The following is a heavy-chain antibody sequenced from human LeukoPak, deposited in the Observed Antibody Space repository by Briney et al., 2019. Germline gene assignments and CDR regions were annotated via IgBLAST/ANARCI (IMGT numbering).Heavy chain of an antibody. CDR2: ISSSSSYI. D-gene: IGHD1-7*01. J-gene: IGHJ6*03. CDR1: GFTFSSYS. CDR3: ARASRSRFNLNYEYYYYMDV. Sequence: GGSLRLSCAASGFTFSSYSMNWVRQAPGKGLEWVSSISSSSSYIYYADSVKGRFTISRDNAKNSLYLHMNSLRAEDTAVYYCARASRSRFNLNYEYYYYMDVWGKGTTVIVSS. V-gene: IGHV3-21*01.